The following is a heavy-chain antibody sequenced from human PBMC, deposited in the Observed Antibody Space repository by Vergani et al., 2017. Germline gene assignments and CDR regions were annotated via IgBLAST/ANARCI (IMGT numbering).Heavy chain of an antibody. CDR3: ARASKGYYYDSSGYYPRDY. Sequence: QVQLVQSGAEVKKPGSSVKVSCKASGGTFSSYAISWVRQAPGQGLEWMGGIIPIFGTANYAQKFQGRVTITADESTSTAYMELSSLRSGDTAVYYCARASKGYYYDSSGYYPRDYWGQGTLVTVSS. CDR1: GGTFSSYA. V-gene: IGHV1-69*01. CDR2: IIPIFGTA. J-gene: IGHJ4*02. D-gene: IGHD3-22*01.